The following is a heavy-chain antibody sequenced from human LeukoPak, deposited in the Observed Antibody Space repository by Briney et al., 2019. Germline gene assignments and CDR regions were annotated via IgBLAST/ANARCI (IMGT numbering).Heavy chain of an antibody. CDR2: VYYSGTT. J-gene: IGHJ6*03. CDR3: ARRSSPYSGYMDV. Sequence: SETLSLTCTVPGVSIIRSNFYWGWIRQSPGGGLEWIGTVYYSGTTYYSPSLKNRVTISVDTSRNQFSLKLTSVTAADTAVYYCARRSSPYSGYMDVWGKGTTVTVSS. V-gene: IGHV4-39*01. D-gene: IGHD3-10*01. CDR1: GVSIIRSNFY.